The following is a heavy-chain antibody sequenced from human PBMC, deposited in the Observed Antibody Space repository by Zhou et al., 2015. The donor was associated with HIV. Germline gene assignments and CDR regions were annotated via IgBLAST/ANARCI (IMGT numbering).Heavy chain of an antibody. CDR2: IIPIFGTA. J-gene: IGHJ6*03. V-gene: IGHV1-69*01. D-gene: IGHD3-10*01. CDR1: GGTFSSYA. Sequence: QVQLVQSGAEVKKPGSSVKVSCKASGGTFSSYAISWVRQAPGQGLEWMGGIIPIFGTANYAQKFQGRVTITADESTSTAYMELSSLRSEDTAVYYCARVGRGIMVQGDRLSKAVDYYYYYMDVWGKGTTVTVSS. CDR3: ARVGRGIMVQGDRLSKAVDYYYYYMDV.